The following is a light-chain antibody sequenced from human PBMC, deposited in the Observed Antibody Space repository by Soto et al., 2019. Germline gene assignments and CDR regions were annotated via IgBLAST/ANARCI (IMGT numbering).Light chain of an antibody. Sequence: IQLTQSPSSLSASVGDRVTITCRASQDISSLLAWYQQKPGKAPKLLIYAASTLQNGVPSRFSGSGSGTDFTLTSSSMQPEDFATYDCQHFRSFPITVGQGARLE. J-gene: IGKJ5*01. CDR2: AAS. CDR1: QDISSL. CDR3: QHFRSFPIT. V-gene: IGKV1-9*01.